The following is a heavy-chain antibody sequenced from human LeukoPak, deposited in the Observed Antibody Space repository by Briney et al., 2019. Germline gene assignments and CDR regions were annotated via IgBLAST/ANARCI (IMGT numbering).Heavy chain of an antibody. CDR2: IASSGTPR. CDR1: GFPFSIYE. CDR3: ALLAVASDFDY. Sequence: GGSLRLSCAVSGFPFSIYETNWVRQAPGKGLEWVSNIASSGTPRYYADSVKGRFSISRDNAKNSLYLQMNSLRVEDTAVYYCALLAVASDFDYWGQGALVTVSS. J-gene: IGHJ4*02. D-gene: IGHD6-19*01. V-gene: IGHV3-48*03.